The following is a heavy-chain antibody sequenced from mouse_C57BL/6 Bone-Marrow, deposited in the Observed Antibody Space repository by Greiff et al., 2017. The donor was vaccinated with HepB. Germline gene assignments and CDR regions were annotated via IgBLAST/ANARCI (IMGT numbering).Heavy chain of an antibody. CDR2: IYPRSGNT. J-gene: IGHJ2*01. D-gene: IGHD4-1*01. CDR1: GYTFTSYG. V-gene: IGHV1-81*01. CDR3: ARDWDGGGYFDY. Sequence: VQLVESGAELARPGASVKLSCKASGYTFTSYGISWVKQRTGQGLEWIGEIYPRSGNTYYNEKFKGKATLTADKSSSTAYMELRSLTSEDSAVYFCARDWDGGGYFDYWGQGTTLTVSS.